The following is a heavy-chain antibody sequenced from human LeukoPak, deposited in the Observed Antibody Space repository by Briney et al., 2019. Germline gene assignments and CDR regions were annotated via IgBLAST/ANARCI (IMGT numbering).Heavy chain of an antibody. CDR3: ASRSTLTTGKTRHGY. D-gene: IGHD4-17*01. Sequence: SETLSLTCAVSGCPISSSNWWSWVRQPPGKGLEWIGVIYHSGSTNYNPSLKSRVTISVDKSKNQFSLKLSSVAAADTAVYYCASRSTLTTGKTRHGYWGQGTLVTVSS. CDR2: IYHSGST. CDR1: GCPISSSNW. J-gene: IGHJ4*02. V-gene: IGHV4-4*02.